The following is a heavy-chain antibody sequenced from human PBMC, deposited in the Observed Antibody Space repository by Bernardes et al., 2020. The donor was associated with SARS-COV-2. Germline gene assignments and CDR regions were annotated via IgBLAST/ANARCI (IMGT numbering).Heavy chain of an antibody. CDR1: GDSITSANYC. CDR3: ARDLDSSWYGSDYFDS. D-gene: IGHD6-13*01. J-gene: IGHJ4*02. CDR2: IYTSGST. Sequence: SETLSLTCTVSGDSITSANYCWNWIRQSAGKGLEWLGRIYTSGSTDHSPSFSSRVSMSIDTSKNQFSLKLKSVTAADTAIYYCARDLDSSWYGSDYFDSWGQGTLVTVPS. V-gene: IGHV4-61*02.